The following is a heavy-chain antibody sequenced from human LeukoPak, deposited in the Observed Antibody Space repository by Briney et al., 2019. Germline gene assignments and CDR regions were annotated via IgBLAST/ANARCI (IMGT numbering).Heavy chain of an antibody. CDR3: ARGRRGFDVSGTYIFDS. Sequence: SETLSLTCAVYAGSFSGDYWSWVRQPPGKGLAWIGEIKHSGTTNYNPSLKSRVTMSLDTSKNQFSLKLRSVTAADTAVYYCARGRRGFDVSGTYIFDSWGQGVLVTVSS. J-gene: IGHJ4*02. CDR2: IKHSGTT. V-gene: IGHV4-34*01. CDR1: AGSFSGDY. D-gene: IGHD3-10*01.